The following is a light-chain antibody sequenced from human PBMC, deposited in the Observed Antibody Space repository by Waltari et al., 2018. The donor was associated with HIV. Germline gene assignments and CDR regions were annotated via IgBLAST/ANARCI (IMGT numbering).Light chain of an antibody. CDR1: NVGSKD. V-gene: IGLV3-21*02. J-gene: IGLJ2*01. Sequence: SSVLTQPPSVSVAPGQTVSMTCEGNNVGSKDVHWDQQKPGQAPVLVVYDDSDRPSGIPERFSGSKSGNTATLSISRVEVGDGADYYCQVWDIISAYVIFGGGTKLTVL. CDR2: DDS. CDR3: QVWDIISAYVI.